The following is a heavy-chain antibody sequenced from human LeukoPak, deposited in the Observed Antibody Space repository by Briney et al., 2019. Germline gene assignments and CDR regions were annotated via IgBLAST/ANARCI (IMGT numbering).Heavy chain of an antibody. D-gene: IGHD2-2*02. V-gene: IGHV1-69*02. CDR2: IIPILGIA. CDR3: ASHLGYCSSTSCYRYYYYYYYMDV. CDR1: GGTFSSYT. J-gene: IGHJ6*03. Sequence: GASVKVSCKASGGTFSSYTISWVRQAPGQGLEWTGRIIPILGIANYAQKFQGRVTITADKSTSTAYMELSSLRSEDTAVYYCASHLGYCSSTSCYRYYYYYYYMDVWGKGTTVTVSS.